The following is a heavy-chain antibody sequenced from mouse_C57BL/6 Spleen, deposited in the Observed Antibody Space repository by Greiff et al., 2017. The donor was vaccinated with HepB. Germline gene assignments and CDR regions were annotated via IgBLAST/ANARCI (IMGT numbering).Heavy chain of an antibody. CDR1: GYTFTDYE. Sequence: QVQLQQSGAELVRPGASVTLSCKASGYTFTDYEMHWVKQTPVHGLEWIGAIDPETGGTAYNQKFKGKAILTADKSSSTAYMELRSLTSEDSAVYYCTRPPIIYYDYDGFAYWGQGTLVTVSA. D-gene: IGHD2-4*01. CDR3: TRPPIIYYDYDGFAY. V-gene: IGHV1-15*01. CDR2: IDPETGGT. J-gene: IGHJ3*01.